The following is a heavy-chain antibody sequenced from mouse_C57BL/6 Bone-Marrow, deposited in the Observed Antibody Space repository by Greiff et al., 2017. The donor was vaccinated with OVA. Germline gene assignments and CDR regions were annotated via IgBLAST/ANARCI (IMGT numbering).Heavy chain of an antibody. Sequence: VQLQQSGPELVKPGASVKISCKASGYTFTDYYMNWVKQSHGKSLEWIGDINPNNGGTSYNQKFKGKATLTVDKSSSTAYMQLSSLTSEDSAVYYCARGGLRRAFDYWGQGTTLTVSS. V-gene: IGHV1-26*01. CDR3: ARGGLRRAFDY. CDR1: GYTFTDYY. CDR2: INPNNGGT. D-gene: IGHD2-2*01. J-gene: IGHJ2*01.